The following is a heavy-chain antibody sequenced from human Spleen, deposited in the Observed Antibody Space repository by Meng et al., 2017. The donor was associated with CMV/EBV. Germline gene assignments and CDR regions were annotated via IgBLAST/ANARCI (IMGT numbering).Heavy chain of an antibody. CDR3: ARYYCSTTSCPTFDP. CDR2: VNHSGST. D-gene: IGHD2-2*01. V-gene: IGHV4-34*01. Sequence: VCGGSFRRYYWSWIRQPPGKGLEWIGEVNHSGSTKYNPSVKSRVSIAVDTSKNQFSLNLSSVTAADTAVYYCARYYCSTTSCPTFDPWGQGTLVTVSS. J-gene: IGHJ5*02. CDR1: GGSFRRYY.